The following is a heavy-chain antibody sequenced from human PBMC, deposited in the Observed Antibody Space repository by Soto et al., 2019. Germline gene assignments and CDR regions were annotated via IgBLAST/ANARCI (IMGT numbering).Heavy chain of an antibody. CDR3: AKPAYHFDSSGYYPQANWFDP. D-gene: IGHD3-22*01. J-gene: IGHJ5*02. Sequence: GGSLRLSCAASGFTFTSYSMTWVRQAPGKGLEWVSTITGSGDSTYYADSVRGRFTISRDNSRSTLYLQLNSLRAEDTAVYYCAKPAYHFDSSGYYPQANWFDPWGQGTLVTVSS. CDR1: GFTFTSYS. CDR2: ITGSGDST. V-gene: IGHV3-23*01.